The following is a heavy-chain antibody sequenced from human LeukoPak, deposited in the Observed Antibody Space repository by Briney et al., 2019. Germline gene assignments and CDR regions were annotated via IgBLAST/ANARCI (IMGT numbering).Heavy chain of an antibody. V-gene: IGHV3-9*01. Sequence: PGGSLRLSCAASGFTFDDYAMHWVRQAPGKGLEWVSGISWNSDSIGYADSVKGRFTISRDNAKNSLYLQMNSLRAEDTALYYCAKEKDSGYPDAFDIWGQGTMVTVSS. D-gene: IGHD5-12*01. CDR2: ISWNSDSI. CDR3: AKEKDSGYPDAFDI. J-gene: IGHJ3*02. CDR1: GFTFDDYA.